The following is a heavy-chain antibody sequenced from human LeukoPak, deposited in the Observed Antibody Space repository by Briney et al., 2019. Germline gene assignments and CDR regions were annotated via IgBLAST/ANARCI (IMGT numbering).Heavy chain of an antibody. V-gene: IGHV4-39*07. J-gene: IGHJ3*02. CDR2: IYYSGST. Sequence: SETLSLTCIVSDGSISSSSYYWGWIRQPPGKGLEWIGSIYYSGSTYYNPSLKSRVTISVDTSKNQFSLKLSSVTAADTAVYYCARRVVAVTANDKSDVFDMWGQGTVVTVSS. CDR1: DGSISSSSYY. D-gene: IGHD3-22*01. CDR3: ARRVVAVTANDKSDVFDM.